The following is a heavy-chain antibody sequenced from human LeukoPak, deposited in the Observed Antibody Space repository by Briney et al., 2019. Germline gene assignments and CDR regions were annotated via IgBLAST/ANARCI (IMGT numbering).Heavy chain of an antibody. Sequence: AASVKVSCKASGYTFTGYYMHWVRQAPGQGLEWMGWISPNSGGTNYAQNFQGRVTMTRDTSITTAYMELSRLTSDDTAVYYCARWGGLDAFDIWGQGTMVTVSS. D-gene: IGHD3-16*01. V-gene: IGHV1-2*02. J-gene: IGHJ3*02. CDR2: ISPNSGGT. CDR1: GYTFTGYY. CDR3: ARWGGLDAFDI.